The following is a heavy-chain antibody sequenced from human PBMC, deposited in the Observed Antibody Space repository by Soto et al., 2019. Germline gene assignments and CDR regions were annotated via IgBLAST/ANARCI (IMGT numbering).Heavy chain of an antibody. CDR2: LYDVDGS. V-gene: IGHV3-53*01. CDR1: GLTISGKKY. J-gene: IGHJ3*01. D-gene: IGHD1-1*01. CDR3: ATWHEREHAFDV. Sequence: DVQLVESGGGLIQPGESLRLSCAAFGLTISGKKYVAWVRQAPGKGLEWVSALYDVDGSFYADFVTGRFTTSSYSSKTTVYLQMNDLRPDDTAVYYCATWHEREHAFDVWGQGTTVTISS.